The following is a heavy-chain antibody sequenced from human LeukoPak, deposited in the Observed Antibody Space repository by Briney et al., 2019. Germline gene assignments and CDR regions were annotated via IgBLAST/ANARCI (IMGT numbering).Heavy chain of an antibody. CDR1: GFTFDDYA. CDR2: ISWNSGSI. CDR3: AKDTLYYGMDV. Sequence: GGSLRLSCAAAGFTFDDYAMHWVRQAPGKGLEWVSGISWNSGSIGYADSVKGRFTISRDNAENSLYLQMNSLRAEDTVLYYCAKDTLYYGMDVWGQGTTVTVSS. V-gene: IGHV3-9*01. J-gene: IGHJ6*02.